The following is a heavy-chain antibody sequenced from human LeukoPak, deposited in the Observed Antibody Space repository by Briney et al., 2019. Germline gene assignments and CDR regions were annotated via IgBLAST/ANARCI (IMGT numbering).Heavy chain of an antibody. V-gene: IGHV4-34*01. J-gene: IGHJ4*02. CDR3: ASRYDPSYYDSSGYYF. D-gene: IGHD3-22*01. CDR1: GGSFSGYY. CDR2: INHSGST. Sequence: SETLSLTCAVYGGSFSGYYWSWIRQPPGKGLEWIGEINHSGSTNYNPSPKSRVTISVDTSKNQFSLKLSSVTAADTAVYYCASRYDPSYYDSSGYYFLGQGTLVTVSS.